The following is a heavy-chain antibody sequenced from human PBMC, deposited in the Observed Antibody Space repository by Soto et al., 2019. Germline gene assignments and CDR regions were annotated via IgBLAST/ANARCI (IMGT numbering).Heavy chain of an antibody. V-gene: IGHV4-59*01. CDR1: GGSISTYY. CDR3: AKFTVAPAGVWFDP. D-gene: IGHD6-25*01. CDR2: IYYSGST. Sequence: ASETLSLTCTVSGGSISTYYWSWMRQPPGKGLEWIAYIYYSGSTNYNPSLKSRVTISVDTSKNQFSLKLSSVTAADTAVYYCAKFTVAPAGVWFDPWGRGTLVTVSS. J-gene: IGHJ5*02.